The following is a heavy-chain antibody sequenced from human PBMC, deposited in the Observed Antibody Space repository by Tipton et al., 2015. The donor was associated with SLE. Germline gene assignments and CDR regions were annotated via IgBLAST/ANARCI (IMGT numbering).Heavy chain of an antibody. Sequence: QSGAEVKKPGASVKVSCKASGYTFTNYGISWVRQAPGQGLEWMGWISPYNGNTDSAQNLQGRVTMTADTSTTTAYMELRSLRSDDAAVYYCARDRGNGYFDLWGRGTLVSVSS. CDR2: ISPYNGNT. CDR3: ARDRGNGYFDL. CDR1: GYTFTNYG. V-gene: IGHV1-18*01. D-gene: IGHD1-1*01. J-gene: IGHJ2*01.